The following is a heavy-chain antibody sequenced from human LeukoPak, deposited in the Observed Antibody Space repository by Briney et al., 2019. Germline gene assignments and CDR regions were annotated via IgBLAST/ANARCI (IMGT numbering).Heavy chain of an antibody. CDR3: ARHAQYYDFWSGCLLDY. V-gene: IGHV4-30-4*08. J-gene: IGHJ4*02. CDR1: GGSISSGDYY. CDR2: IYYSGST. Sequence: PSQTLSLTCTVSGGSISSGDYYWSWIRQPPGKGLEWIGYIYYSGSTYYNPSLKSRVTISVDTSKNQFSLKLSSVTAADTAVYYCARHAQYYDFWSGCLLDYWGQGTLVTVSS. D-gene: IGHD3-3*01.